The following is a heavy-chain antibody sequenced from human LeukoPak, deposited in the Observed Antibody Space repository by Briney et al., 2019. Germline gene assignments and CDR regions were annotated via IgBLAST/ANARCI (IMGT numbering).Heavy chain of an antibody. CDR3: TTEPYYYDSSGNYLWYFDY. V-gene: IGHV3-15*01. CDR2: IKSKTDGGTT. CDR1: GFTFSNAW. D-gene: IGHD3-22*01. J-gene: IGHJ4*02. Sequence: GGSLRLSCAASGFTFSNAWMSWVRQAPGKGLEWVGRIKSKTDGGTTDYAAPVKGRFTISRDDSKNTLYLQMNSLKTEDTAVYYCTTEPYYYDSSGNYLWYFDYWGQGTLVTVSS.